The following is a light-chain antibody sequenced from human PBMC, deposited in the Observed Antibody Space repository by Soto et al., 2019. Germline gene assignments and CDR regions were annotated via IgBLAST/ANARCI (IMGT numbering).Light chain of an antibody. Sequence: AIQLTQSPSSLSASVGDRVTITCRASQGIRSDVAWYQQKPGKAPKLLIDDAVTLQNGVPSRFSGGGSGSAFTLTISSLQPEDFATYDCLQDYNYPRTFGPGTNVDI. CDR1: QGIRSD. CDR3: LQDYNYPRT. CDR2: DAV. J-gene: IGKJ3*01. V-gene: IGKV1-6*02.